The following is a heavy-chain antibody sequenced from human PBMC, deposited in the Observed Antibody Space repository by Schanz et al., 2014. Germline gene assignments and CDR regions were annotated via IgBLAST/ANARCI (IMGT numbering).Heavy chain of an antibody. CDR2: ISGGGGTR. Sequence: EVQLVESGGGLVQPGRSLRLSCAASGFTFSDHYMDWVRQGPGKGLEWVSGISGGGGTRNYADSVKGRFTVFRDNSKRTLYLEINDPRAEDTAVYYCAKDSCSSTTCYGYGMDVWGQGSTVTVSS. D-gene: IGHD2-2*01. CDR3: AKDSCSSTTCYGYGMDV. V-gene: IGHV3-23*04. CDR1: GFTFSDHY. J-gene: IGHJ6*02.